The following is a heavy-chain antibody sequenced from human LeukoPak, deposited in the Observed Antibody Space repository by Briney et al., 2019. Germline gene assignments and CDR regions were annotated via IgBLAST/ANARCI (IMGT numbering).Heavy chain of an antibody. V-gene: IGHV3-43D*04. CDR3: AKDKGYSSSWYLFDY. Sequence: PGGSLRLSCAASGFTFDDYAMHWVRQAPGKGLEWVSLISWDGGRTYYADSVKGRFTISRDNSKNSLYLQMNSLRADDTALYYCAKDKGYSSSWYLFDYWGQGTLVTVSS. CDR1: GFTFDDYA. D-gene: IGHD6-13*01. J-gene: IGHJ4*02. CDR2: ISWDGGRT.